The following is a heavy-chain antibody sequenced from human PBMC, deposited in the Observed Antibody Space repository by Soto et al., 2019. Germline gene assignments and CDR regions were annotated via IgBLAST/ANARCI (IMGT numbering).Heavy chain of an antibody. CDR3: ARWVEVSLDYFDS. J-gene: IGHJ4*02. Sequence: PSDPLSQTFTLSGIPISTGGYHCSWIRQHPGKGLEWIGYIYYSGSTYYNPSLKSRVTISVDTSKNQLSLRLSSVTAADTAVYYCARWVEVSLDYFDSWGQ. CDR2: IYYSGST. D-gene: IGHD2-15*01. V-gene: IGHV4-31*03. CDR1: GIPISTGGYH.